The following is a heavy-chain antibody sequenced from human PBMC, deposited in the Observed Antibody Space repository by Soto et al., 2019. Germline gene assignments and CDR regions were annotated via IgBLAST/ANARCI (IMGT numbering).Heavy chain of an antibody. CDR1: GGSISSFY. V-gene: IGHV4-59*08. CDR2: IYYSGRT. J-gene: IGHJ6*03. CDR3: ARRFTYSSSCGYYYYMDV. D-gene: IGHD6-13*01. Sequence: QVQLQESGPGLVKPSETLSLTCTVSGGSISSFYWSWIRQPPGKGLACLGYIYYSGRTNYNPCLKSRVTISVDTSKSQFSLKLSSVAGADTAVYYCARRFTYSSSCGYYYYMDVWGKGTKVTVSS.